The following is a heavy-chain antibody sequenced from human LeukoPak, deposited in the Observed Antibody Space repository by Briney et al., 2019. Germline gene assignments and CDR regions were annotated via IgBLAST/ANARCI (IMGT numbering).Heavy chain of an antibody. CDR1: GGSISSGDYY. D-gene: IGHD1-26*01. V-gene: IGHV4-30-4*08. CDR3: ARESAVGATLDY. Sequence: PSETLSLTCTVSGGSISSGDYYWSWIRQPPGKGLEWIGYIYYSGSTYYNPSLKSRVTISVDTSKNQFSLKLSSVTAADTAVYYYARESAVGATLDYWGQGTLVTVPS. CDR2: IYYSGST. J-gene: IGHJ4*02.